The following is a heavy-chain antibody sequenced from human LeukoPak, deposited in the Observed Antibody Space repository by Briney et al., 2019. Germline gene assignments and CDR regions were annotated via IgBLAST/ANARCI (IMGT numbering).Heavy chain of an antibody. CDR3: ARAPIFFIAVAGSHAFDI. D-gene: IGHD6-19*01. CDR2: IYSGGST. J-gene: IGHJ3*02. CDR1: GFTVSSNY. V-gene: IGHV3-53*01. Sequence: PGGSLRLSCAASGFTVSSNYMSWVRQAPGKGLEWVSVIYSGGSTYYADSVKGRFTISRDNSKNTLYLQMNSLRAEDTAVYYCARAPIFFIAVAGSHAFDIWGQGTMVTVSS.